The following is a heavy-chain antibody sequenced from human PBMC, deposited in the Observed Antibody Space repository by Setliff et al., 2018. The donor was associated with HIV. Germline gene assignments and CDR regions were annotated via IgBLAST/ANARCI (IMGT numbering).Heavy chain of an antibody. J-gene: IGHJ5*02. CDR3: ARDQGRTSGSYNDWFDP. V-gene: IGHV3-21*01. D-gene: IGHD3-10*01. CDR2: ISSSSSYI. Sequence: ASGFTFSSYSMNWVRQAPGKGLEWVSSISSSSSYIYYADSVRGRFTISRDNAKNSLYLQMNSLRAEDTAVYYCARDQGRTSGSYNDWFDPWGQGTLVTVSS. CDR1: GFTFSSYS.